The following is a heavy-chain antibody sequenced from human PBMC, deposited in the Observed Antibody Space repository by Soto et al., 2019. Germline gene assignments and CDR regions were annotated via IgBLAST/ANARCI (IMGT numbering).Heavy chain of an antibody. CDR3: ARESEDLTSNFGY. Sequence: GRSLRRSWAPSGITLTRYRMNWDRQPPRKGLEWVSSISSTTNYINYGGSMKGRFTIYTDNAKNSMYLERNSLRAEDTAVYYFARESEDLTSNFGYCGQVTLVTVSS. J-gene: IGHJ4*02. V-gene: IGHV3-21*06. CDR1: GITLTRYR. CDR2: ISSTTNYI.